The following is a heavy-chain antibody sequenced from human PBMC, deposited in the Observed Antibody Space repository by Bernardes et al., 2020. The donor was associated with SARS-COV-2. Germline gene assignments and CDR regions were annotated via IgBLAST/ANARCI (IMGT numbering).Heavy chain of an antibody. CDR2: FHYSGTV. V-gene: IGHV4-59*08. D-gene: IGHD3-10*01. CDR3: SRLNSSNSAGLDGFDA. Sequence: SETLSLTCTVSGGSITPYYWNWIRQSPGKGLEWIGYFHYSGTVTSNPSLKSRVTISVDTSKTQFSLKLSSVTAPDTAVYYCSRLNSSNSAGLDGFDAWGQGTTVTVSS. CDR1: GGSITPYY. J-gene: IGHJ6*02.